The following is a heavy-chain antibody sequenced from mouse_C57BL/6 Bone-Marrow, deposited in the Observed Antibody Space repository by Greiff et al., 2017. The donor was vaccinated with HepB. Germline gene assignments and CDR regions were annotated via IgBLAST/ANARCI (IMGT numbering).Heavy chain of an antibody. J-gene: IGHJ3*01. CDR1: GYTFTSYW. CDR3: AREAD. Sequence: VKPGASVKLSCKASGYTFTSYWMQWVKQRPGQGLEWIGEIDPSDSYTNYNQKFKGKATLTVDTSSSTAYMQLSSLTSEDSAVYYCAREADWGQGTLVTVSA. V-gene: IGHV1-50*01. CDR2: IDPSDSYT.